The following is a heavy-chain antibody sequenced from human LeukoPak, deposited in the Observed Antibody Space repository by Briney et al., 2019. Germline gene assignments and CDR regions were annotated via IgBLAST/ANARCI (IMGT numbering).Heavy chain of an antibody. D-gene: IGHD2-8*02. J-gene: IGHJ5*02. CDR3: ARGSFLGTASWFDL. Sequence: ASVKVSCKASGYTFTGYYMHWVRQAPGQGLEWMGWINPNSGGTNYARKFQDRVTMTIDTSINTAYMDLSRLTSDDTAVYYCARGSFLGTASWFDLWGQGTLVTVS. V-gene: IGHV1-2*02. CDR1: GYTFTGYY. CDR2: INPNSGGT.